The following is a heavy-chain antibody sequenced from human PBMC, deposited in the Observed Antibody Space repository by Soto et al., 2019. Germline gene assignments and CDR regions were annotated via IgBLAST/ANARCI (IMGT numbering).Heavy chain of an antibody. J-gene: IGHJ6*02. CDR1: VFTFDDYA. CDR3: AKDMAVVDTIFAPLYGMDV. CDR2: ISWDGGST. D-gene: IGHD3-9*01. Sequence: GSLRLSCAASVFTFDDYAMHWVRQAPGKGLEWVSLISWDGGSTYYADSVKGRFTISRDNSKNSLYLQMNSLRAEDTALYYCAKDMAVVDTIFAPLYGMDVWGQGTTVTVSS. V-gene: IGHV3-43D*04.